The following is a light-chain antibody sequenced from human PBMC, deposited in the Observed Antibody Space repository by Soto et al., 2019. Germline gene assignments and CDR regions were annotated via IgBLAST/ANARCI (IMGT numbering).Light chain of an antibody. CDR1: QSISRW. J-gene: IGKJ1*01. CDR3: QHYNSYWT. Sequence: DIYVTQSPSKKIASVGDRVTITCRASQSISRWLAWYQQKPGKAPKLLIYDASSLESGVPSRFSGSGSGTEFTLTISSLKPDDFAVYYCQHYNSYWTFGQGTKVDI. CDR2: DAS. V-gene: IGKV1-5*01.